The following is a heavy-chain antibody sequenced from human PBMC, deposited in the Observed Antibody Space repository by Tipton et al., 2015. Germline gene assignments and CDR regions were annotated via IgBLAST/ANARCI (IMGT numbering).Heavy chain of an antibody. D-gene: IGHD6-19*01. CDR3: AELGSGGFDP. CDR2: IYYSGTP. V-gene: IGHV4-59*01. Sequence: TLSLTCTVSGGYMSSNYWSWLRQPPAKGLEWIGYIYYSGTPYYNPSLKSRVTFSVDTSKTQFYLKLRSVTDADTCVYYSAELGSGGFDPWGQGTLVTVSA. CDR1: GGYMSSNY. J-gene: IGHJ5*02.